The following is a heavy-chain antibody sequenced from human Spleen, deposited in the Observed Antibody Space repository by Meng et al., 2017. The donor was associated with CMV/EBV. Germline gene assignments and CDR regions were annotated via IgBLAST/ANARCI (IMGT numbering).Heavy chain of an antibody. CDR3: ARDRAPGTTAYYFDY. CDR1: GFTFSSYA. Sequence: SGFTFSSYAMHWVRQAPGKGLEWVAVISYDGSNKYYADSVKGRFTISRDNSKNTLYLQMNSLRAEDTAVYYCARDRAPGTTAYYFDYWGQGTLVTVSS. D-gene: IGHD1-1*01. CDR2: ISYDGSNK. V-gene: IGHV3-30-3*01. J-gene: IGHJ4*02.